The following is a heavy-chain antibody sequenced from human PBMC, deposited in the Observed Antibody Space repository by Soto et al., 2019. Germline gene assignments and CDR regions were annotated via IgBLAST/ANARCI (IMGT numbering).Heavy chain of an antibody. V-gene: IGHV2-5*01. J-gene: IGHJ5*02. CDR3: AHTPYCSGGACDGDWFDT. CDR1: GFSLSSSGEG. D-gene: IGHD2-8*02. CDR2: IYWNDEK. Sequence: SGPTLVNPTQTLTLTCTFSGFSLSSSGEGVGWIRQPPGKALEWLALIYWNDEKRYSPSLKSRVTVTKDTSKNQVVLTMTNMEPVDTGTYYCAHTPYCSGGACDGDWFDTWGQGTLVTVSS.